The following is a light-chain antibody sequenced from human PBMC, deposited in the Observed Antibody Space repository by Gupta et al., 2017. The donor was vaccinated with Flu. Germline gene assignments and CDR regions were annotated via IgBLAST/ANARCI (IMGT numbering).Light chain of an antibody. CDR3: SSFTTANTYV. CDR1: NSDVGAYNF. J-gene: IGLJ1*01. V-gene: IGLV2-14*01. Sequence: HSALTQPASLSGSPGQSITISCTGTNSDVGAYNFVPWYQQHPGKAPKPIFYEVSNRAAGISGRFSGSKSGNTASLTISGLQPDDEADYYCSSFTTANTYVFGTGTKVTVL. CDR2: EVS.